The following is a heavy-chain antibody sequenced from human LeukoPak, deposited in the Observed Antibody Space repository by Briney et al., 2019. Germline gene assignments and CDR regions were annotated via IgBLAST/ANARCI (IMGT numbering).Heavy chain of an antibody. V-gene: IGHV1-69*13. CDR2: IIPIFGTA. D-gene: IGHD3-3*01. CDR1: GGTFSSYA. CDR3: ARDRVTIFGVVIILDY. Sequence: SVKVSCTASGGTFSSYAISWVRQAPGQGLEWMGGIIPIFGTANYAQKFQGRVTITADESTSTAYMELSSLRSEDTAVYYCARDRVTIFGVVIILDYWGQGTLVTVSS. J-gene: IGHJ4*02.